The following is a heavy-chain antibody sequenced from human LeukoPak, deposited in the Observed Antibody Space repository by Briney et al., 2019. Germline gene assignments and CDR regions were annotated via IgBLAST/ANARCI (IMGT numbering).Heavy chain of an antibody. J-gene: IGHJ4*02. Sequence: GRSLRLSCAASGFTFYDYAMHWVRQAPGKDLEWVSGISWNSGSIGYADSVKGRFTISRDNAKNSLYLQMNSLRAEDTALYYCAKGATFLYYFDYWGQGTLVTVSS. CDR3: AKGATFLYYFDY. CDR2: ISWNSGSI. CDR1: GFTFYDYA. D-gene: IGHD2-21*01. V-gene: IGHV3-9*01.